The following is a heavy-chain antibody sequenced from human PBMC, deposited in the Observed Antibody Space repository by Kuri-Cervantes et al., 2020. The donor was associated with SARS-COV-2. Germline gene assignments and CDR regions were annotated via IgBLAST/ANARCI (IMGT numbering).Heavy chain of an antibody. V-gene: IGHV4-4*07. J-gene: IGHJ3*02. CDR3: ASPKLASDAFDI. CDR1: GGSISDYF. Sequence: SETLSLTCIVSGGSISDYFWSWIRQPAGKGLEWIGRLYATGSTDYNPSLKSRVSISVDTSKNRFSLKLSSVTAADTAVYYCASPKLASDAFDIWGQGTMVTVSS. CDR2: LYATGST. D-gene: IGHD1-1*01.